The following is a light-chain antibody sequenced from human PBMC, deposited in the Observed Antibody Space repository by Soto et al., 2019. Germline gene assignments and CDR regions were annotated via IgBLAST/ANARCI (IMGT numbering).Light chain of an antibody. V-gene: IGKV2-24*01. Sequence: DIVLTQTPLSSPVTLGQPASISCSTSQSLVHSDGNTYLSWLQQRPGQPPRLLIYKVSNRFSGVTDRLSGRGAGTGFTLRISWVEVEDVGVYSCVQSIQFPRTFGRGTKVEI. CDR3: VQSIQFPRT. CDR2: KVS. CDR1: QSLVHSDGNTY. J-gene: IGKJ1*01.